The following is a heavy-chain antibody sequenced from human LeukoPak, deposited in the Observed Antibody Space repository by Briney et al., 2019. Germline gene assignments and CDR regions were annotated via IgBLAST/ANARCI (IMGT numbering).Heavy chain of an antibody. CDR3: ARHVEIAVAGPIEY. Sequence: SETLSLSCTVSGASISNSRDYWGWIRQPPGKGLEWIGSIFFSGGPYYNPSLKSRAAISVDSSKNRFSLKLSSVTAADTAFYYCARHVEIAVAGPIEYWGQGTLVPVSS. D-gene: IGHD6-19*01. CDR2: IFFSGGP. CDR1: GASISNSRDY. V-gene: IGHV4-39*01. J-gene: IGHJ4*02.